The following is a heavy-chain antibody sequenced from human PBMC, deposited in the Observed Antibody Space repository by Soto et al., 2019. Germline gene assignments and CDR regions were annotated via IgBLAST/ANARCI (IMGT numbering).Heavy chain of an antibody. J-gene: IGHJ4*02. CDR1: GFTFSSSG. V-gene: IGHV3-30*18. Sequence: QVQLVESGGGVVQPGRSLRLSCAASGFTFSSSGMHWVRQAPGKGLEWVAVISYDGSNQYYAVSVKGRFTISRDNSKNTLSLEMDSLRAADSAVYYCAKERMEQYQVLPIFDYWGQGTLVTVSS. D-gene: IGHD2-2*01. CDR3: AKERMEQYQVLPIFDY. CDR2: ISYDGSNQ.